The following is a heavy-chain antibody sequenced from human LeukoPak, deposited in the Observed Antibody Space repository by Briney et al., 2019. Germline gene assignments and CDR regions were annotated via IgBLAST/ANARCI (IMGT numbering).Heavy chain of an antibody. CDR3: ARVSGSSWDTEDSTFDP. D-gene: IGHD6-13*01. CDR1: GYTFASYD. J-gene: IGHJ5*02. V-gene: IGHV1-2*02. Sequence: ASVKVSCKASGYTFASYDINWVRQATGHRLEWMGWMNPNSGGTNYAQKFQGRVTMTRDTSISTAYMELSRLRSDDTAVYYCARVSGSSWDTEDSTFDPWGQGTLVTVSS. CDR2: MNPNSGGT.